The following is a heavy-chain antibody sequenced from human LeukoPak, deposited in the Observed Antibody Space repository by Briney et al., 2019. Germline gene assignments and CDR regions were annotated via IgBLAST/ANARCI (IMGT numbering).Heavy chain of an antibody. Sequence: GASVKVSFMASGYTFTDYYMHWVRQAPGQGLDWVGWINPTSGATNYAQKFQGRVTMTRDTSNNTSYMELSRLRSDDAAVYYCAREFRTTTWSFDAFDLWGQGTMVTVSS. V-gene: IGHV1-2*02. J-gene: IGHJ3*01. D-gene: IGHD1/OR15-1a*01. CDR2: INPTSGAT. CDR3: AREFRTTTWSFDAFDL. CDR1: GYTFTDYY.